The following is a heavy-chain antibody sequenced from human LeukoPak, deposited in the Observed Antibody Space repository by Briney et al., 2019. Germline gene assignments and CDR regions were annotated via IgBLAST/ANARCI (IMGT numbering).Heavy chain of an antibody. V-gene: IGHV3-53*01. CDR2: IYSGGRT. CDR1: GFTVSSNY. J-gene: IGHJ6*03. D-gene: IGHD2-2*02. CDR3: ARVPLEFCSSTSCYRYYYIDV. Sequence: GGSLRLSCAASGFTVSSNYMSWVRQAPGKGLEWVSVIYSGGRTYYADSVKGRFTISMDNSKNTLYLQMNSLRAEDTAVYHCARVPLEFCSSTSCYRYYYIDVWGKGTTVTVSS.